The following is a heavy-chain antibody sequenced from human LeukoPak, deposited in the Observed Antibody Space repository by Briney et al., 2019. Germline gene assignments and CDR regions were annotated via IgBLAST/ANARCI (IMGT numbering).Heavy chain of an antibody. CDR2: INHSGST. CDR1: GGSISSYY. J-gene: IGHJ4*02. D-gene: IGHD2/OR15-2a*01. Sequence: SETLSLTCTVSGGSISSYYWSWIRQPPGKGLEWIGEINHSGSTNYNPSLKSRVTISVDTSKNQFSLKLSSVTAADTAVYYCARGRISDYWGQGTLVTVSS. CDR3: ARGRISDY. V-gene: IGHV4-34*01.